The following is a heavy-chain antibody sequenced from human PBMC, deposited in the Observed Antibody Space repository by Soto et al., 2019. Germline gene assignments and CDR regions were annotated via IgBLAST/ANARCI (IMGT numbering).Heavy chain of an antibody. Sequence: PSETLSLTCTVSGGSINSGGYYWSWIRQHPGKGLEWIGYIYYSGSTYYNPSLKSRVTISVDTSKNQFSLKLSSVTAADTAVYYCARLETPGIAVAGNFDYWGQGTLVTVSS. V-gene: IGHV4-31*03. CDR3: ARLETPGIAVAGNFDY. D-gene: IGHD6-19*01. CDR1: GGSINSGGYY. J-gene: IGHJ4*02. CDR2: IYYSGST.